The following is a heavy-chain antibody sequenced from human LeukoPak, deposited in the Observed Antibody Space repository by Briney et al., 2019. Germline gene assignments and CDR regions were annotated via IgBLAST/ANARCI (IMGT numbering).Heavy chain of an antibody. D-gene: IGHD1-26*01. CDR3: ARAGGIVGATCHFDY. Sequence: SETLSLTCAVYGGSFSGYYWSWIRQPPGKGLEWIGEINHSGSTNYNPSLKSRVTISVDTSKNQFSLKLSSVTAADTAVYYCARAGGIVGATCHFDYWGQGTLVTVSS. CDR2: INHSGST. J-gene: IGHJ4*02. V-gene: IGHV4-34*01. CDR1: GGSFSGYY.